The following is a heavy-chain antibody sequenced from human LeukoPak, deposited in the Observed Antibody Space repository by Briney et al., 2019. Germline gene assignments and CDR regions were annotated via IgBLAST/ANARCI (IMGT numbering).Heavy chain of an antibody. CDR2: ISASSSYT. CDR3: ARESERSGWYDY. CDR1: GIPFSDYY. Sequence: GGSLRLSCVVSGIPFSDYYMNWIRLAPGKGLEWISYISASSSYTDYADSVKGRFTISRDNSKNSLSLQMSSLRSEDTALYFCARESERSGWYDYWGQGTLVTVSS. J-gene: IGHJ4*02. V-gene: IGHV3-11*05. D-gene: IGHD6-13*01.